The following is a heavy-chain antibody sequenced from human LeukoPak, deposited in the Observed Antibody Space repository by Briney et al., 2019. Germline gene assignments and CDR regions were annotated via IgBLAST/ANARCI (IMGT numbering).Heavy chain of an antibody. J-gene: IGHJ5*02. CDR2: IIPIFGTA. V-gene: IGHV1-69*13. Sequence: SVKVSCKASGGTFSSYAISWVRQAPGQGLEWMGGIIPIFGTANYAQKFQGRVTITADESTSTAYMELSSLRSEDTAVYYCARESKDCSSTSCYFEHHWFDPWGQGTLVTVSS. CDR1: GGTFSSYA. CDR3: ARESKDCSSTSCYFEHHWFDP. D-gene: IGHD2-2*01.